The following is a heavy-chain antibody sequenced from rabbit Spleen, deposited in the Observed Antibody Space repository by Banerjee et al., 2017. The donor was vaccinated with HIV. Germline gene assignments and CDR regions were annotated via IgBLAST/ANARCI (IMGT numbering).Heavy chain of an antibody. CDR2: FNIVTGKS. CDR1: GFSFSGGYD. V-gene: IGHV1S40*01. Sequence: QSLEESGGDLVKPGASLTLTCTASGFSFSGGYDMRWVRQAPGKGLEWIACFNIVTGKSVYASWAKGRFIMSRTSSTTVTLQMTSLTAADTATYFCARDLVAVIGWNFNLWGPGTLVTVS. J-gene: IGHJ4*01. CDR3: ARDLVAVIGWNFNL. D-gene: IGHD1-1*01.